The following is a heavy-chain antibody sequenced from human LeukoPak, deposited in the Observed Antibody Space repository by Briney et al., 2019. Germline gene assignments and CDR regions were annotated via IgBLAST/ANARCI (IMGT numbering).Heavy chain of an antibody. CDR3: ARRPYLETSPFDP. Sequence: GASVKVSCKASGGTFSSYAISWVRQAPGQGLQWMGGIIPIFGTANYAQKFQGRVTITADKSTSTAYMELSSLRSEDTAVYYCARRPYLETSPFDPWGQGTLVTVSS. V-gene: IGHV1-69*06. CDR2: IIPIFGTA. CDR1: GGTFSSYA. J-gene: IGHJ5*02. D-gene: IGHD3-3*01.